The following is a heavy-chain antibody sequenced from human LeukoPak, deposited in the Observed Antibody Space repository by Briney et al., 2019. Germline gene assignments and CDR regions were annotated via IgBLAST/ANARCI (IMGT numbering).Heavy chain of an antibody. CDR2: IKGKTDGGTT. D-gene: IGHD4-11*01. CDR3: TTEFPPLSDSNSYDAFDI. J-gene: IGHJ3*02. V-gene: IGHV3-15*01. Sequence: PGGSLRLSCAASGFTFSDYYMSWVRQAPGKGLEWVGRIKGKTDGGTTDYAAPVKGRFIISRDDSKNTLSLQMNSLKTEDTAVYYCTTEFPPLSDSNSYDAFDIWGQGTMVTVSS. CDR1: GFTFSDYY.